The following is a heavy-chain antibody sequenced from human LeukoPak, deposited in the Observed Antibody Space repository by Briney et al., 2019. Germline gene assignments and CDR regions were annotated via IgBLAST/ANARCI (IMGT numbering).Heavy chain of an antibody. V-gene: IGHV4-39*01. D-gene: IGHD3-22*01. CDR1: GDSISSSSYH. J-gene: IGHJ4*02. Sequence: SETLSLTCTVSGDSISSSSYHWGWIRQPPGKGLEWIGSIYYSGSTYYNPSLKSRVTISVDTSKNQFSLKLSSVTAADTAVYYCARGRITMIVVDYWGQGTLVTVSS. CDR3: ARGRITMIVVDY. CDR2: IYYSGST.